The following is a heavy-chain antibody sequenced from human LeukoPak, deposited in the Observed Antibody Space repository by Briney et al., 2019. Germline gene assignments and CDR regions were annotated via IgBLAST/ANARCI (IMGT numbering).Heavy chain of an antibody. CDR1: GGSFSGYY. V-gene: IGHV4-59*12. CDR2: IYYSGST. Sequence: PSETLSLTCAVYGGSFSGYYWSWIRQPPGKGLEWIGYIYYSGSTNYNPSLKSRVTISVDTSKNQFSLKLSSVTAADTAVYYCARGWAFDYWGQGTLVTVSS. D-gene: IGHD3-16*01. CDR3: ARGWAFDY. J-gene: IGHJ4*02.